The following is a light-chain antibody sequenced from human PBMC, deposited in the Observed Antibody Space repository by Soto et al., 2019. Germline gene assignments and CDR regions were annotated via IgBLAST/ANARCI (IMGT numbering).Light chain of an antibody. CDR2: LGS. Sequence: DVVMTQTPLSLSVTPGQPASISCKSSQSLLHITGETFLFWYLQKPGQYPQXLIYLGSNRASGVPDRFSGSGSGTDFTLQISRVEAEDVGIYYCMQTLQTPTFGQGTKVDIK. J-gene: IGKJ1*01. CDR1: QSLLHITGETF. CDR3: MQTLQTPT. V-gene: IGKV2-28*01.